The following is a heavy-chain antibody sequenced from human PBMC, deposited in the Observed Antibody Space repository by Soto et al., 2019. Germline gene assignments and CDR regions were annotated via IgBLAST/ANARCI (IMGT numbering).Heavy chain of an antibody. J-gene: IGHJ3*02. V-gene: IGHV5-51*01. CDR3: AQSPRLTEAFDI. CDR2: IYPGDSDT. Sequence: GESLTISCKFSGYSFTSYWIGWVRQMPGKGLEWMGLIYPGDSDTRYSPSFQGHVPISADKSFTTAYLQWSSLKASDTAMYYCAQSPRLTEAFDIWGQGTMVTVSS. CDR1: GYSFTSYW.